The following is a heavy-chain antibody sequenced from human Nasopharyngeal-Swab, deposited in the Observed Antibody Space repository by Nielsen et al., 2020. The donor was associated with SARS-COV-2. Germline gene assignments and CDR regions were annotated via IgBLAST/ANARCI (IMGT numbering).Heavy chain of an antibody. J-gene: IGHJ4*02. V-gene: IGHV5-51*01. CDR2: IYPGDSDT. D-gene: IGHD6-19*01. Sequence: GESLKISCEGSGYTYTNYWIAWVRQVPGKGLEWMGIIYPGDSDTRYNPSFQGQVTISADKSISTAYLQWNSLKASDSAMYYCARLDHSSGLDYWGQGTLVTVSS. CDR1: GYTYTNYW. CDR3: ARLDHSSGLDY.